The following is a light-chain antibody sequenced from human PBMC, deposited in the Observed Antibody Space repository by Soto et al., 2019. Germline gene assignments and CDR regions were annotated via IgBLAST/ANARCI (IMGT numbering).Light chain of an antibody. Sequence: VMTQAPATLSVSPGERATLSCRASQTINNNVAWYQLKDGQVPRLLIYGASTRAADVPARFSGGGSGTEFTLTISSLQSEDFAVYYCQQYNNWPQTFGQGTKWIS. J-gene: IGKJ1*01. CDR3: QQYNNWPQT. CDR2: GAS. CDR1: QTINNN. V-gene: IGKV3-15*01.